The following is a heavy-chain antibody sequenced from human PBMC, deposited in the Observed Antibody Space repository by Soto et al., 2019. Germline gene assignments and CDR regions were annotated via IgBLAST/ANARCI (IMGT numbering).Heavy chain of an antibody. D-gene: IGHD5-12*01. V-gene: IGHV3-9*01. CDR1: GFTFDDYA. CDR3: AKDIEARPSLFDY. CDR2: IRWNSGSI. Sequence: EVQLVESGGGLVQPGRSLRLSCAASGFTFDDYAMHWVRQAPGKGLEWVSGIRWNSGSIGYADSVKGRFTISRDNAKNSLYLQMNSLRAEDTALYYCAKDIEARPSLFDYWGQGTLVTVSS. J-gene: IGHJ4*02.